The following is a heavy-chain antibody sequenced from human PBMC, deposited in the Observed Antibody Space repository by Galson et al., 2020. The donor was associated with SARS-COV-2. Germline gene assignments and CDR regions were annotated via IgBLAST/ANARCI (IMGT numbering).Heavy chain of an antibody. CDR3: ARSSSYAGHADC. V-gene: IGHV3-72*01. CDR1: GFGFSDQY. Sequence: PGGSLRLSCAASGFGFSDQYMDWVRQAPGKGLEWVGRIGNKANSYITEYAASLKGRFTISRDDTNNSLYLQMSSLKTEDTAVYYCARSSSYAGHADCWGQGSLVTVSS. J-gene: IGHJ4*02. D-gene: IGHD2-2*01. CDR2: IGNKANSYIT.